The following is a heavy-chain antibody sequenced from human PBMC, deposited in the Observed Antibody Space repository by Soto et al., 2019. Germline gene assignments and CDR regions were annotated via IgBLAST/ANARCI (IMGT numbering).Heavy chain of an antibody. J-gene: IGHJ4*02. CDR3: ARGPPDWGFDF. CDR2: MSPKTGNT. CDR1: GYTFTSYD. V-gene: IGHV1-8*01. Sequence: QVQLVQSGADVKKPGASVKVSCKASGYTFTSYDINWVRQATGQGLEWIGWMSPKTGNTGYVQNFQGRVTMTRNPSISTAYMELSSLTSEDTAVYYCARGPPDWGFDFWGQGTLVPVSS. D-gene: IGHD7-27*01.